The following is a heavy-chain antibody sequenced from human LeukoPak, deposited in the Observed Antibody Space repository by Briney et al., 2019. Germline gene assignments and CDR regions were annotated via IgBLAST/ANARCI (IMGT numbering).Heavy chain of an antibody. Sequence: SETLSLTCTVSGYSISSGYYWGRIRQPPGKGLEWIGSIYHSGSTYYNPSLKSRVTISVDTSKNHFSLKLSSVTAADTAVFYCARAARYGGPNWYFDLWGRGTLVTVSS. V-gene: IGHV4-38-2*02. CDR3: ARAARYGGPNWYFDL. CDR1: GYSISSGYY. J-gene: IGHJ2*01. D-gene: IGHD4-23*01. CDR2: IYHSGST.